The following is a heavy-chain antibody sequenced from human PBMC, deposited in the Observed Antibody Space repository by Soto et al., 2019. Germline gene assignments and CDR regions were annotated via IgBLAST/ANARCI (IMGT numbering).Heavy chain of an antibody. Sequence: QVQLVQSGAEVKKPGASVKVSCKASGYTFTNYAIHWVRQATGQGLEWMGWMNPDSGNTGQSKQFQGRVTMTRDTSISTAYMEMSSLRSEDTAVYYCARGRFRRTWFDPWGQGTLVTVSS. CDR3: ARGRFRRTWFDP. J-gene: IGHJ5*02. D-gene: IGHD3-16*01. V-gene: IGHV1-8*01. CDR1: GYTFTNYA. CDR2: MNPDSGNT.